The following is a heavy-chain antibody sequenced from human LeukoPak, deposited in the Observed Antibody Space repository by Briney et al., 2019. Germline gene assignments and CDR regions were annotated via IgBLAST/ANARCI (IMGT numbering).Heavy chain of an antibody. V-gene: IGHV4-39*01. CDR1: GGSISSSSYY. CDR3: ARLRHSGYVDY. Sequence: PSETLSLTCTVSGGSISSSSYYWGWIRQPPGKGLEWIGSIYYSGSTYYNPSLKSRVTISVDTSKNQFSLKLSSVTAANTAVYYCARLRHSGYVDYWGQGTLVTVSS. J-gene: IGHJ4*02. CDR2: IYYSGST. D-gene: IGHD1-26*01.